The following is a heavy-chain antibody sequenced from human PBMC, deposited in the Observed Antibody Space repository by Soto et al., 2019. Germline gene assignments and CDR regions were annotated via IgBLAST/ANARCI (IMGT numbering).Heavy chain of an antibody. V-gene: IGHV3-11*06. J-gene: IGHJ4*02. CDR2: ISSSSSYT. D-gene: IGHD6-19*01. Sequence: PGGSLRLSCAASRLTFSDYYMSWIRQAPGKGLEWVSYISSSSSYTKYADSVKGRFTISRDNAKNSLYLQMNSLRAEDTAVYYCARGQYYFDYWGQGTLVTVSS. CDR3: ARGQYYFDY. CDR1: RLTFSDYY.